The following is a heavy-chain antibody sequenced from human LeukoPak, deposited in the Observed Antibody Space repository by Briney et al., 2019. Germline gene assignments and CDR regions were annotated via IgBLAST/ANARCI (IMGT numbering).Heavy chain of an antibody. CDR2: IYYSGST. D-gene: IGHD6-13*01. V-gene: IGHV4-59*01. J-gene: IGHJ4*02. CDR1: GGSISSYY. Sequence: PSETLSLTCTVSGGSISSYYWSWIRQPPGKGLEWIGYIYYSGSTNYNPSLKSRVTISVDTSKNQFSLKRSSVTAADTAVYYCASASLYSSSWYVDYWGQGTLVTVSS. CDR3: ASASLYSSSWYVDY.